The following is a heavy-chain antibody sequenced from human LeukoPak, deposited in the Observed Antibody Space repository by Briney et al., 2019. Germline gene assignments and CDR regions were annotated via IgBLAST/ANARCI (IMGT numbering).Heavy chain of an antibody. D-gene: IGHD2-2*01. CDR3: ARARADIVVVPPDY. V-gene: IGHV1-69*05. CDR1: GGTFSSYA. J-gene: IGHJ4*02. CDR2: IIPILGTA. Sequence: SVKVSCKASGGTFSSYAISWVRQAPGQGLEWMGGIIPILGTANYAQKFQGRVTITTDESTSTAYMELSSLRSEDTAVYYCARARADIVVVPPDYWGQGTLVTVSS.